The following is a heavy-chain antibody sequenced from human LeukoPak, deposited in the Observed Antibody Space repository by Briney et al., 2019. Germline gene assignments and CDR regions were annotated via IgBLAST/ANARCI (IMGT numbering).Heavy chain of an antibody. J-gene: IGHJ4*02. CDR2: INTNTGNP. V-gene: IGHV7-4-1*02. CDR1: GYTFGSDE. CDR3: ARGQSNPAYGGYYFDY. Sequence: GVSVKVSCKASGYTFGSDEINWVRQATGQGLEWMGWINTNTGNPTYAQGFTGRSVFSLDTSVSTAYLQISSLKAEDTAVYYCARGQSNPAYGGYYFDYWGQGTLVTVSS. D-gene: IGHD4-23*01.